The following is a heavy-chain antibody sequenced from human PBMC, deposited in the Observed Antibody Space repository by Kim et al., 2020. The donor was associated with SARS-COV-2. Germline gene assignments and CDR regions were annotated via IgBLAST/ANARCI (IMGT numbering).Heavy chain of an antibody. Sequence: SETLSLTCTVSGGSISSYYWSWIRQPPGKGLEWIGYIYYSGSTNYNPSLKSRVTISVDTSKNQFSLKLSSVTAADTAVYYCARQSWNTMFGVVTMGAYFDYWGQGTLVTVSS. CDR2: IYYSGST. CDR3: ARQSWNTMFGVVTMGAYFDY. CDR1: GGSISSYY. J-gene: IGHJ4*02. D-gene: IGHD3-3*01. V-gene: IGHV4-59*08.